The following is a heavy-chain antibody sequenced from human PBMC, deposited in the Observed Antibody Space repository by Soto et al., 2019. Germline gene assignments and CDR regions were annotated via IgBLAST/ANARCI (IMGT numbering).Heavy chain of an antibody. Sequence: QVQLVESGGGVVQPGRSLRLSCAASGFTFSSYSMHWVRQAPGKGLEWVVFISYDGSNKYYADSVKGRFTISRDNSKNTLYLQMNSLRAEDTAVYYCAKGVGVVLVPADDAFDIWGQGTMVTVSS. V-gene: IGHV3-30*18. D-gene: IGHD2-2*01. CDR1: GFTFSSYS. J-gene: IGHJ3*02. CDR2: ISYDGSNK. CDR3: AKGVGVVLVPADDAFDI.